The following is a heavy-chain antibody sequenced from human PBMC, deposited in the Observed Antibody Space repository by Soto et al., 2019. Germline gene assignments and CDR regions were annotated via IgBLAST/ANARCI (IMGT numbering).Heavy chain of an antibody. CDR3: ARHLPGSVPGQGY. J-gene: IGHJ4*02. CDR2: ICYNGNP. Sequence: PSETLSLTCTVFGDSITSYCWSWIRQFPGKGLDWVGQICYNGNPTYSPSLKSRVTISVDTSKNHFSLKLSSVTAADTAVYYCARHLPGSVPGQGYWGQGTLVTVSS. V-gene: IGHV4-59*08. CDR1: GDSITSYC. D-gene: IGHD2-15*01.